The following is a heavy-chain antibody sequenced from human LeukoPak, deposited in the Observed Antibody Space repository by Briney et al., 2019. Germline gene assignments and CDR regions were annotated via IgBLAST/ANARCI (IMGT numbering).Heavy chain of an antibody. Sequence: NPSETLSLTCTVSGGSIRSYYWSWIRQPPGKGLEWIAYMYYSGSTNYNPSLKSRVTISVDTSKNQFSLKLSSVTAADTAVYYCAGGYSSGWSNYWGQGTLVTVSS. J-gene: IGHJ4*02. CDR2: MYYSGST. D-gene: IGHD6-19*01. CDR1: GGSIRSYY. CDR3: AGGYSSGWSNY. V-gene: IGHV4-59*01.